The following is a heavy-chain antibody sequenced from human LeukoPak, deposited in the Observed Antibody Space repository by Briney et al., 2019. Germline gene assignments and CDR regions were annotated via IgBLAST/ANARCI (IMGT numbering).Heavy chain of an antibody. Sequence: ASVKVSCKASGYTFTSYGISWVRQAPGQGLEWMGWISAYNGDTNYAQKLQGRVTMTTDTSTSTAYMELRSLRSDDTAVYYCARGSSRHSSSFIDYWGQGTLVTVSS. CDR1: GYTFTSYG. J-gene: IGHJ4*02. D-gene: IGHD6-6*01. CDR3: ARGSSRHSSSFIDY. V-gene: IGHV1-18*01. CDR2: ISAYNGDT.